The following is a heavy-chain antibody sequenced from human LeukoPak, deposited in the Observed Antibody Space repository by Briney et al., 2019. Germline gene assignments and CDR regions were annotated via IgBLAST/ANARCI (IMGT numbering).Heavy chain of an antibody. J-gene: IGHJ6*02. CDR1: GGTFSSYA. V-gene: IGHV1-69*13. CDR2: IIPIFGTA. Sequence: GASVRVSCKASGGTFSSYAISWVRQAPGQGLEWMGGIIPIFGTANYAQKFQGRVTITADESTSTAYMGLSSLRSEDTAVYYCARARGSVVPAAMYYYYYGMDVWGQGTTVTVSS. CDR3: ARARGSVVPAAMYYYYYGMDV. D-gene: IGHD2-2*01.